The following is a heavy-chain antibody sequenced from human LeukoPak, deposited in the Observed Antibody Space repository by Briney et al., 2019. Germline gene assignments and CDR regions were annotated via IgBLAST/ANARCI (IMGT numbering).Heavy chain of an antibody. CDR3: ARGRYDFWSGVSPFDY. J-gene: IGHJ4*02. Sequence: ASVKVSCKASGYTFTGYYMHWVRQAPGQGLKWMGWINPNSGGTNYAQKFQGWVTMTRDTSISTAYMELSRLRSDDTAVYCCARGRYDFWSGVSPFDYWGQGTLVTVSS. CDR1: GYTFTGYY. V-gene: IGHV1-2*04. D-gene: IGHD3-3*01. CDR2: INPNSGGT.